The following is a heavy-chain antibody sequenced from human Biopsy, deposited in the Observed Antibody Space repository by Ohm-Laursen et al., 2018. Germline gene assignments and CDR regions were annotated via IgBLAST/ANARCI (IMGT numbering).Heavy chain of an antibody. CDR3: AGAGGHSF. J-gene: IGHJ4*02. CDR2: ISPNSGGT. D-gene: IGHD3-16*01. V-gene: IGHV1-2*02. CDR1: GYAVNDYF. Sequence: ASVKAFCKGSGYAVNDYFLHWLRQAPGQGPEWMGWISPNSGGTNYAQKFQGRVTMTTDTSTSTVYLELRRLISDDTAMYYCAGAGGHSFWGQGALVTVSS.